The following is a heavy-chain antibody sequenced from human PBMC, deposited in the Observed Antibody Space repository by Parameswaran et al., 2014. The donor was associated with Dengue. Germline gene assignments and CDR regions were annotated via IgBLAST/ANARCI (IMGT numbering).Heavy chain of an antibody. Sequence: PGKGLEWIGEINHSGSTNYNPSLKSRVTISVDTSRNQFSLKLSSVTAADTAVYYCARGHRVRGVKASSFDYWGQGTLVTVSS. D-gene: IGHD3-10*01. CDR3: ARGHRVRGVKASSFDY. J-gene: IGHJ4*02. CDR2: INHSGST. V-gene: IGHV4-34*01.